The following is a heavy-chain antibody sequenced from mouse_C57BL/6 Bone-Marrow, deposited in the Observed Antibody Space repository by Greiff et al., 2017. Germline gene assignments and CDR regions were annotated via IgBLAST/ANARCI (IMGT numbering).Heavy chain of an antibody. J-gene: IGHJ3*01. V-gene: IGHV1-39*01. CDR1: GYSFTDYN. Sequence: VQLQQSGPELVKPGASVKISCKASGYSFTDYNMNWVKQSTGKSLEWIGDINPNYGTTSYNQKFKGKATLTVDQSSSTAYMQLNSLTSEDSAVYYCARSSYCYGSNNTWFAYWGQGTLVTVSA. CDR2: INPNYGTT. D-gene: IGHD1-1*01. CDR3: ARSSYCYGSNNTWFAY.